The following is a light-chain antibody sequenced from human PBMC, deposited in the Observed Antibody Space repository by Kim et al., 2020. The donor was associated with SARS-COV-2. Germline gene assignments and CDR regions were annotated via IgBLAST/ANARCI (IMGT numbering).Light chain of an antibody. CDR3: QQSYSMPPT. CDR2: AAS. J-gene: IGKJ2*01. Sequence: DVQMTQAPSSLSASVGDRVTITCRAGQTISNYLNWYQQKPGKAPKLLIFAASSLQSGVPSRFSGSGSGTDFTLTIRSLQPDDFASYYCQQSYSMPPTFGQGTKLEI. V-gene: IGKV1-39*01. CDR1: QTISNY.